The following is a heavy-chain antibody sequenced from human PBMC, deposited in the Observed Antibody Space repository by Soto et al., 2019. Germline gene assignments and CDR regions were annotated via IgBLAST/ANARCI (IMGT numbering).Heavy chain of an antibody. CDR1: GGTFSSYA. J-gene: IGHJ6*02. CDR2: IIPIFGTA. CDR3: ARGGGITIFGVVYCYGMDV. V-gene: IGHV1-69*12. Sequence: QVQLVQSGAEVKKPGSSVKVSCKASGGTFSSYAISWVRQAPGQGLEWMGGIIPIFGTANYAQKFQGRVTITADEYTSTAYMELSSLRSEDTAVYYCARGGGITIFGVVYCYGMDVWGQGTTVTVSS. D-gene: IGHD3-3*01.